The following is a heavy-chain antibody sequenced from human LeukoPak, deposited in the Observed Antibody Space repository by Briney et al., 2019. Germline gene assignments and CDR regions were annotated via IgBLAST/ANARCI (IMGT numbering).Heavy chain of an antibody. CDR2: IYYSGST. J-gene: IGHJ4*02. V-gene: IGHV4-39*01. D-gene: IGHD6-19*01. CDR3: ASTKLGYSSGWH. CDR1: GGSISSSYS. Sequence: PSETLSLTCTVSGGSISSSYSWGWIRQPPGKGLEWIGNIYYSGSTYYNSSLKSRVTISVDTSKNQFSLKLSSVTASDTAIYYCASTKLGYSSGWHWGQGTLVTVSS.